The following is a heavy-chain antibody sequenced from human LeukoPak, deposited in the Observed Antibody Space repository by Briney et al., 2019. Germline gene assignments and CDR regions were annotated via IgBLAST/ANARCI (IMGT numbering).Heavy chain of an antibody. CDR1: GASINSGSNY. Sequence: SETLSLTCRVSGASINSGSNYWGWIRQPPGKTLEWIGSIYSSGSTYYNPSLKSRVIIMIDTPKNHFSLTLSSVTAADTAVYYCARGARYYYDSSGYYHDFEFDYWGQGTLVTVSS. V-gene: IGHV4-39*07. D-gene: IGHD3-22*01. CDR2: IYSSGST. CDR3: ARGARYYYDSSGYYHDFEFDY. J-gene: IGHJ4*02.